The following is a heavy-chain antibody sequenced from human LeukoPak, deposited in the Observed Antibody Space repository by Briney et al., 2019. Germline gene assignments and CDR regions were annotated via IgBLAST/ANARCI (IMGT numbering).Heavy chain of an antibody. V-gene: IGHV1-18*01. CDR2: ISAYNGNT. CDR1: GYTFTSYG. J-gene: IGHJ4*02. D-gene: IGHD3-22*01. CDR3: ARDPGAYYYDSSGQLDY. Sequence: ASVKVSCKASGYTFTSYGISWVRQAPGQGLEWMGWISAYNGNTNYAQKLQGRVTMTTDTSTSTAYMELRSLRSDDTAVYHCARDPGAYYYDSSGQLDYWGQGTLVTVSS.